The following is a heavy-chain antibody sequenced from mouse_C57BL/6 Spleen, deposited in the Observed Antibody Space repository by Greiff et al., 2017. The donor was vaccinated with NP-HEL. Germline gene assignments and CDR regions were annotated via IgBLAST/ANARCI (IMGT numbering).Heavy chain of an antibody. J-gene: IGHJ3*01. Sequence: VQLQQSGAELVRPGASVKLSCTASGFTFKDDYMHWVKQRPEQGLEWIGWIDPEYGDTEYASKFQGQATITADTSSNTPYLQLSSLTSEDTAVYCCTICYDGYPPIAYWGQGTLVTVSA. CDR3: TICYDGYPPIAY. CDR1: GFTFKDDY. D-gene: IGHD2-3*01. CDR2: IDPEYGDT. V-gene: IGHV14-4*01.